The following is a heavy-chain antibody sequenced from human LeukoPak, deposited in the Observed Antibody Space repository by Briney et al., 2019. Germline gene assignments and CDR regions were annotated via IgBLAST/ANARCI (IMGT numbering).Heavy chain of an antibody. CDR1: GYTFTGHY. V-gene: IGHV1-46*01. Sequence: ASVKVSCKASGYTFTGHYMHWVRQAPGQGLEWMGIINPSGGGTSYAQKFQGRVTMTRDMSTSTVYMELSSLRSEDTAVYYCARALAAAAGRRAGMMGDWGQGTLVTVSS. CDR2: INPSGGGT. J-gene: IGHJ4*02. CDR3: ARALAAAAGRRAGMMGD. D-gene: IGHD6-13*01.